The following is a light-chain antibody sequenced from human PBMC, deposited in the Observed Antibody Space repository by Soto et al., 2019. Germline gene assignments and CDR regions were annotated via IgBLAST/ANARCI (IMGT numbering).Light chain of an antibody. CDR3: SSFTTSSSLYV. V-gene: IGLV2-14*01. J-gene: IGLJ1*01. CDR2: EVS. Sequence: QSALTQPASVSGSPGQSITISCTGTSSDVGSYNYVSWYQQHPGKAPKLMIYEVSNRPSGVSNRFSGSKSGSTASLTISGLQAEDEADYYCSSFTTSSSLYVFGSGTKLTVL. CDR1: SSDVGSYNY.